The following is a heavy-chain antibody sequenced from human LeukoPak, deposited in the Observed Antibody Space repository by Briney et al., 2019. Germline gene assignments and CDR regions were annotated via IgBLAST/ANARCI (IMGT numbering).Heavy chain of an antibody. CDR3: ARDRYDIDNWFDP. D-gene: IGHD3-9*01. V-gene: IGHV1-2*02. Sequence: ASVKVSCKASGYTFTDYYMHWVRQAPGQGLEWMGWINPNSGGTNYAQKFQGRVTMTRDTSISTAYMELSRLRSDDTAVYYCARDRYDIDNWFDPWGQGTLVTVSS. J-gene: IGHJ5*02. CDR1: GYTFTDYY. CDR2: INPNSGGT.